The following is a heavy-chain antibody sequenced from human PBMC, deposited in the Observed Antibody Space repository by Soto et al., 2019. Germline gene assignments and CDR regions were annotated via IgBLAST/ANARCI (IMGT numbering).Heavy chain of an antibody. CDR3: ARAGAGDTMDRGFGP. CDR2: IYYSGST. D-gene: IGHD3-10*01. V-gene: IGHV4-31*03. CDR1: GGSICSGGYY. Sequence: SDSLSLTCTVSGGSICSGGYYWSWIRQHPGKGLEWIGYIYYSGSTYYNPSLKSRVTISVDTYKNQFSLKLSSVTAADTAVYYCARAGAGDTMDRGFGPWGQGTLVTVSS. J-gene: IGHJ5*02.